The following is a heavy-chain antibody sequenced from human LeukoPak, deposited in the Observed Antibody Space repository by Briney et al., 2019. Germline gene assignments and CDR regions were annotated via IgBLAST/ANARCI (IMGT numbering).Heavy chain of an antibody. J-gene: IGHJ5*02. CDR3: ARELTTVIWFDP. CDR1: GFTSSSYE. D-gene: IGHD4-17*01. V-gene: IGHV3-48*03. CDR2: ISSSGSTI. Sequence: PGGSLRLSCAASGFTSSSYEMNWVRQAPGKGLEWVSYISSSGSTIYYADSVKGRFTISRDDAKNSLYLQMNSLRAEDTAVYYCARELTTVIWFDPWGQGTLVTVSS.